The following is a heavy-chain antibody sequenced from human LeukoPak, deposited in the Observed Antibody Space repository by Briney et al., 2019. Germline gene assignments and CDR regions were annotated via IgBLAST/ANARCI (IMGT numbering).Heavy chain of an antibody. CDR3: ARHIASEYRSEKYFQH. J-gene: IGHJ1*01. CDR2: INHSGST. D-gene: IGHD6-19*01. Sequence: SETLSLTCAVYGGSFSGYYWSWIRQPPGKGLEWIGEINHSGSTNYNPSLKSRVTISVDTSKNQFSLKLSSVTAADTAVYYCARHIASEYRSEKYFQHWGQGTLVTVSS. CDR1: GGSFSGYY. V-gene: IGHV4-34*01.